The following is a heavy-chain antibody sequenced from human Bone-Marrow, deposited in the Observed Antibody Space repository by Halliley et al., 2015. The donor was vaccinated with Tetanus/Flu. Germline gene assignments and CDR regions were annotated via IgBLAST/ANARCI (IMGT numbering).Heavy chain of an antibody. CDR3: ARDRRELRGNWFDP. J-gene: IGHJ5*02. D-gene: IGHD1-7*01. CDR2: IWYDGSNK. Sequence: QLVQSGGGVVQPGKSLRLSCAASGFPFTSHAMHRVRQAPGKGLEWVAVIWYDGSNKFYADTVKGRFTISRDNSKNTLYLQMNSLRAEDTAVYYCARDRRELRGNWFDPWGQGTLVTVSS. V-gene: IGHV3-33*01. CDR1: GFPFTSHA.